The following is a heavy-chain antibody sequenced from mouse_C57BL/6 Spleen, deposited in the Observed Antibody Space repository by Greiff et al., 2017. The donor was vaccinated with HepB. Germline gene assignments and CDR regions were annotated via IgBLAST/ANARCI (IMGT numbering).Heavy chain of an antibody. Sequence: QVQLQQPGAELVRPGSSVKLSCKASGYTFTSYWMHWVKQRPIQGLEWIGNIDPSDSETHYNQKFKDKATLTVDKSSSPAYMQLSSLTSEDSAVYYCARTGYYGSSFWYFDVWGTGTTVTVSS. J-gene: IGHJ1*03. CDR2: IDPSDSET. CDR1: GYTFTSYW. D-gene: IGHD1-1*01. CDR3: ARTGYYGSSFWYFDV. V-gene: IGHV1-52*01.